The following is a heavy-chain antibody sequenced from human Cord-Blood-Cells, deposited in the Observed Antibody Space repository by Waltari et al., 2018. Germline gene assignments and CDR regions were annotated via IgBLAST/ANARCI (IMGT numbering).Heavy chain of an antibody. J-gene: IGHJ4*02. V-gene: IGHV1-2*04. D-gene: IGHD3-9*01. Sequence: QVQLVQSGAEVKKPGASVKVSCKASGYTFTGYYMHWVRQAPGQGLEWMVGTNPNGGGTNHAQKFQGWVIMTRDRSISTAYMELSRLRSDDTAVYYCARAGYYDILTGDFDYWGQGTLVTVSS. CDR3: ARAGYYDILTGDFDY. CDR1: GYTFTGYY. CDR2: TNPNGGGT.